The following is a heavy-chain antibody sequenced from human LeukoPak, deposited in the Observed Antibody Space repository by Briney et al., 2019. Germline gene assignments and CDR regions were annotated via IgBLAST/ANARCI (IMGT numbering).Heavy chain of an antibody. D-gene: IGHD4-23*01. J-gene: IGHJ4*02. Sequence: GASVKVSCKASGYTFTSYYIHWVRQAPGQGLEWMGIIKPSGDSTNYAQKFQGRVTMTRGTSTSTVYMELSSLRSEDTAVYYCARGRNSRAEDYWGQGTLVTVSS. CDR3: ARGRNSRAEDY. V-gene: IGHV1-46*01. CDR1: GYTFTSYY. CDR2: IKPSGDST.